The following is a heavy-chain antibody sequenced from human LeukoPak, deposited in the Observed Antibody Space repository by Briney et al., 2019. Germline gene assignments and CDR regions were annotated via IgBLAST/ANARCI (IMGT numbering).Heavy chain of an antibody. CDR3: AKDRAYSLDY. CDR2: IWYDESNT. CDR1: GFTFSSYG. V-gene: IGHV3-33*06. J-gene: IGHJ4*02. Sequence: GRSLGLSCAASGFTFSSYGMHWVRQAPGKGLEWVAVIWYDESNTYYADSVKGRFTISRDNSKNTLYLQMNSLRAEDAAVYYCAKDRAYSLDYWGQGALVTVSS. D-gene: IGHD4-11*01.